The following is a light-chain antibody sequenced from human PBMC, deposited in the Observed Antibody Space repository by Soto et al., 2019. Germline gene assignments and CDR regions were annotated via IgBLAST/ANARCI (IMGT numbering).Light chain of an antibody. Sequence: DIQMTQSPSSLSASVGDRVTITCRASQSVSSYLNWFQQKPGKAPKLLIHDASSLHSGVPSRISGSGSGTDFTLTISSLQTEDFATYYCQQSYRTPYTFGQGTNLEIK. CDR2: DAS. J-gene: IGKJ2*01. V-gene: IGKV1-39*01. CDR1: QSVSSY. CDR3: QQSYRTPYT.